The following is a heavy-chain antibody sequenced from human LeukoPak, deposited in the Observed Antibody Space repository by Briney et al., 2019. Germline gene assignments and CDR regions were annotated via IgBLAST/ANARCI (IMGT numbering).Heavy chain of an antibody. J-gene: IGHJ5*02. CDR2: IYTSGDT. CDR1: GGSISSYY. D-gene: IGHD2-15*01. CDR3: VRGPTRFDP. V-gene: IGHV4-4*07. Sequence: SETLSLTCTVSGGSISSYYWSWIRQPAGKGLEWIWRIYTSGDTTYNPSLKRRVTMSVDTSKNQFSLKLSSVTAADTAVYYCVRGPTRFDPWGQGTLVTVSS.